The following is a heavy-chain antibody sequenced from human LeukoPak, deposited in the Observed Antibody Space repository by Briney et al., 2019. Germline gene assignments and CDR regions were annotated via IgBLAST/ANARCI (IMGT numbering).Heavy chain of an antibody. V-gene: IGHV3-9*01. CDR3: AKLGGFDP. Sequence: GGSLRLSCAASGFTFDDYAMHWVQQAPGKGLEWVSGISWNSGSIGYADSVKGRFTISRDNAKNSLYLQMNSLRAEDTALYYCAKLGGFDPWGQGTLVTVSS. J-gene: IGHJ5*02. CDR2: ISWNSGSI. CDR1: GFTFDDYA.